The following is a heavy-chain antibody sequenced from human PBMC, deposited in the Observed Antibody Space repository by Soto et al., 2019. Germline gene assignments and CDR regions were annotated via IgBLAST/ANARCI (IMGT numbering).Heavy chain of an antibody. CDR2: IYYSGST. D-gene: IGHD3-3*01. CDR3: ARSGPTLYYDFWSGPFDYYYYYMDV. CDR1: GGSISSYY. J-gene: IGHJ6*03. V-gene: IGHV4-59*01. Sequence: PSETLSLTCTVSGGSISSYYWSWIRQPPGKGLEWIGYIYYSGSTNYNPSLKSRVTISVDTSKNQFSLKLSSVTAADTAVYYCARSGPTLYYDFWSGPFDYYYYYMDVWGKGTTVTVSS.